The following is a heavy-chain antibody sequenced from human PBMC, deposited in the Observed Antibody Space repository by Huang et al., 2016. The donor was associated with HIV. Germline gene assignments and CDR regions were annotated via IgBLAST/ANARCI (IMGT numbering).Heavy chain of an antibody. V-gene: IGHV4-4*07. D-gene: IGHD2-2*01. CDR2: FYTSGNT. CDR1: GGSISTYY. CDR3: ARENEFCGSTNCHHYYYGLDV. J-gene: IGHJ6*02. Sequence: QVQLQESGPGLVKPSETLSLTCTVSGGSISTYYWSWIRQSAGKGLEWIGRFYTSGNTNDHPSLRSRVTMLVYTSKNQFSLRLTAVTAADTAVYYCARENEFCGSTNCHHYYYGLDVWGQGTTVTVSS.